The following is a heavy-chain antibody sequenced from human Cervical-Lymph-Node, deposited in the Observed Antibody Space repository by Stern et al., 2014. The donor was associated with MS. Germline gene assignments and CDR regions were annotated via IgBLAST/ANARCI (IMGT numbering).Heavy chain of an antibody. CDR1: GESIAGYY. Sequence: VQLVESGPGLVKPSETLSLTCTVSGESIAGYYWNWIRQPPGKGLEWIGYIYYRGYTTYNPSLKSRVTISLDTSKSHFSLKVTSVTAADTAIYYCARQKWDRDTYFEYWGQGSLVTVSS. CDR2: IYYRGYT. D-gene: IGHD1-26*01. J-gene: IGHJ4*02. CDR3: ARQKWDRDTYFEY. V-gene: IGHV4-59*08.